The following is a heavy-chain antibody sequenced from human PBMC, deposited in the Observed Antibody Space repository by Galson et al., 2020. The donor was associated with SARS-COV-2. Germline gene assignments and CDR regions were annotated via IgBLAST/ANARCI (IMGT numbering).Heavy chain of an antibody. J-gene: IGHJ4*02. Sequence: GGSLRLSCAASGFTFSRYWLTWVRQAPGKGLVWVSRIYSAGSSTSYADSVKGRFTISGDDAKNTLYLHMRSLRAEDTAVYYCARGDMRNDYFDYWGQGTLVTVSS. V-gene: IGHV3-74*01. D-gene: IGHD3-16*01. CDR2: IYSAGSST. CDR3: ARGDMRNDYFDY. CDR1: GFTFSRYW.